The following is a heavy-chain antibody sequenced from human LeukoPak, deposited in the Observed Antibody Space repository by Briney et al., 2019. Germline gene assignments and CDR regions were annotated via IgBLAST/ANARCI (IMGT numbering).Heavy chain of an antibody. CDR2: INPDGSWT. CDR1: GFTFNSYW. J-gene: IGHJ5*02. D-gene: IGHD2-21*02. CDR3: ARYEQRPGVTASDP. Sequence: GGSLRLSYAASGFTFNSYWMVWFRQAPGKGLVWVSCINPDGSWTLHADSVKGRFAISRDYARNTLYLQMNSLGVEDTAMYYCARYEQRPGVTASDPWSQGTLVTVSS. V-gene: IGHV3-74*01.